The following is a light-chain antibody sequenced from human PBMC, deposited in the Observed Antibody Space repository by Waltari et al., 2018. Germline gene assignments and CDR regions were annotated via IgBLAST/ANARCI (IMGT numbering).Light chain of an antibody. V-gene: IGLV1-44*01. CDR3: ATWDDSLNGWV. Sequence: QSMLTQPPSASGTPGQRVTISCSGSSSNIGRNPVNWYQQLPGTAPKLLIYIDDQRPSGVPDRFSGSKSGTSASLAISGLQSEDEADYHCATWDDSLNGWVFGGGTKLTVL. J-gene: IGLJ3*02. CDR1: SSNIGRNP. CDR2: IDD.